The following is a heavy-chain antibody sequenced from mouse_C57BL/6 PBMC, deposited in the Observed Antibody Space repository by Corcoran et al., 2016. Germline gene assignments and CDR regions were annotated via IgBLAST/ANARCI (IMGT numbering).Heavy chain of an antibody. Sequence: QVQLQQSGVELARPGASVKLSCKASGYTFTSYGIRWVKQRTGQGLEWIGEIYLGSGNTYYNEKFKGKATLTADKSSSTAYMELRLLTSEDSAVDFCAMRLPYSMDYWCQGTSVTVSS. V-gene: IGHV1-81*01. CDR3: AMRLPYSMDY. CDR2: IYLGSGNT. J-gene: IGHJ4*01. D-gene: IGHD6-1*01. CDR1: GYTFTSYG.